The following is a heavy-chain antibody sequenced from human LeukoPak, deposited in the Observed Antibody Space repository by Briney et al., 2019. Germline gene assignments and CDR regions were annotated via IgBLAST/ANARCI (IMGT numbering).Heavy chain of an antibody. D-gene: IGHD1-1*01. J-gene: IGHJ3*02. CDR1: GGSISSYY. V-gene: IGHV4-59*01. Sequence: SETLSLTCTVSGGSISSYYWSWIRQPPGKGLEWIGYIYYSGSTNYNPSLKSRVTISVDTSKNQFSLKLSSVTAADTAVYYCASPGGGTGTTGGVVAFDIWGQGTMVTVSS. CDR3: ASPGGGTGTTGGVVAFDI. CDR2: IYYSGST.